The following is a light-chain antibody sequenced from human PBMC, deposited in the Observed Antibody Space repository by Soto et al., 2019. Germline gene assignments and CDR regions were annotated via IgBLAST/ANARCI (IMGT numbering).Light chain of an antibody. Sequence: EIVLTQSPGTLSLSPGERATLSCRASQSVSSSYLAWYQQKPGQAPRLLIYGASNRATGIPDRFSGSGSGIDFYLTISRLEPEDFAVYYYQQYGSSPPGGTFGQGTEVEIK. J-gene: IGKJ1*01. CDR3: QQYGSSPPGGT. V-gene: IGKV3-20*01. CDR2: GAS. CDR1: QSVSSSY.